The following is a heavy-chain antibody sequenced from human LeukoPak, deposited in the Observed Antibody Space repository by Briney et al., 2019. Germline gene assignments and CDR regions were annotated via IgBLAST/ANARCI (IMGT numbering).Heavy chain of an antibody. V-gene: IGHV1-18*01. Sequence: ASVKVSCKASGYTFTSYGISWVRQAPGQGLEWMGWISAYNGNTNYAQKLQGRVTMTTDTSTSTAYMELRSLRSDDSAVYDCARDQLSRGVWFDPWGQGTLVTVSS. CDR2: ISAYNGNT. D-gene: IGHD1-1*01. CDR3: ARDQLSRGVWFDP. CDR1: GYTFTSYG. J-gene: IGHJ5*02.